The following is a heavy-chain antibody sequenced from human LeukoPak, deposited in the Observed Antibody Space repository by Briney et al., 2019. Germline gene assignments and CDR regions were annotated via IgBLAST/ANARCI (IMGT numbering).Heavy chain of an antibody. D-gene: IGHD3-22*01. J-gene: IGHJ4*02. CDR2: IYYGGST. CDR1: GGSVSSYY. V-gene: IGHV4-59*02. CDR3: ARAPGGGYYSYYFDY. Sequence: SETLSLTCTVSGGSVSSYYWRWIRQPPGKGLEWIGDIYYGGSTNYNPSLKSRVTISLDTSKNQFSLKLSSVTAADTAVYYCARAPGGGYYSYYFDYWGQGTLVTVSS.